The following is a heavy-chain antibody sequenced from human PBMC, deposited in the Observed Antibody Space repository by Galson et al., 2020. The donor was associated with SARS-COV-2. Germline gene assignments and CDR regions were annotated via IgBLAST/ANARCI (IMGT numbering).Heavy chain of an antibody. CDR2: INPNSGGT. Sequence: ASVKVSCKASGYTFTGYYMHWVRQAPGQGLEWMGRINPNSGGTNYAQKFQGRVTMTRDTSISTAYMELSRLRSDDTAVYYCARVYDSSGYWFTNQFDYWGQGTLVTVSS. CDR1: GYTFTGYY. V-gene: IGHV1-2*06. CDR3: ARVYDSSGYWFTNQFDY. J-gene: IGHJ4*02. D-gene: IGHD3-22*01.